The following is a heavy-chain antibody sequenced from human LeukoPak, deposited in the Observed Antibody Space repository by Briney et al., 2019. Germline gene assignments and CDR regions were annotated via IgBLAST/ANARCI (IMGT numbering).Heavy chain of an antibody. V-gene: IGHV3-23*01. CDR3: AKGGCGSSSNCYTSYYYYMDV. D-gene: IGHD2-2*02. CDR2: IRGGGGVTT. CDR1: GFTFSNYD. J-gene: IGHJ6*03. Sequence: LSGGSLRLSCAASGFTFSNYDMSWVRLAPGKGLEWVSAIRGGGGVTTYYADSVKGRFTISRDNSKNTLYLQMNSLRAEDTAVYYCAKGGCGSSSNCYTSYYYYMDVWGKGTTVTVSS.